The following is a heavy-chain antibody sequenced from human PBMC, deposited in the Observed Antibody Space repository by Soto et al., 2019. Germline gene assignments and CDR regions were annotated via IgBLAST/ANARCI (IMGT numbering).Heavy chain of an antibody. CDR1: GGSFSGYY. J-gene: IGHJ5*02. V-gene: IGHV4-34*01. CDR3: AREGFGWFDP. CDR2: INHSGST. Sequence: QVQLQQWGGGLLKPSETLSLTCAVYGGSFSGYYWSWIRQPPGKGLEWIGEINHSGSTNYNPSLKSRVTISVDTSKNQFSVKLSSVTAADTAVYYCAREGFGWFDPWGQGTLVTVSS. D-gene: IGHD3-16*01.